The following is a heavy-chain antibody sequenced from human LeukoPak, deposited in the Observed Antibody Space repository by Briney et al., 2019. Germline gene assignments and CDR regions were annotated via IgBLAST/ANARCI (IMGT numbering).Heavy chain of an antibody. J-gene: IGHJ5*02. CDR2: ISAYNGNT. CDR1: GYTFISYG. V-gene: IGHV1-18*01. Sequence: ASVKVSCKASGYTFISYGISWVRQAPGQGLEWMGWISAYNGNTNYAQKFQGRVTMTTDISTSTAYMELRSLRSDDTAVYYCVAVWFGELSKFDPWGQGTLVTVSS. CDR3: VAVWFGELSKFDP. D-gene: IGHD3-10*01.